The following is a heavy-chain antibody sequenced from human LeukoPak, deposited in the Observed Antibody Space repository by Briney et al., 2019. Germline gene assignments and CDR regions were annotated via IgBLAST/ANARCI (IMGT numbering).Heavy chain of an antibody. Sequence: SETLSLTCTVSTYSISSGYYWGWIRQPPGKGLEWIGSIYHSGSTYYNPSLKSRVTISVDTSKNQFSLKLSSVTAADTAVYYCAREGTRYYYGSGSLFWGQGTLVTVSS. D-gene: IGHD3-10*01. CDR3: AREGTRYYYGSGSLF. CDR1: TYSISSGYY. J-gene: IGHJ4*02. V-gene: IGHV4-38-2*02. CDR2: IYHSGST.